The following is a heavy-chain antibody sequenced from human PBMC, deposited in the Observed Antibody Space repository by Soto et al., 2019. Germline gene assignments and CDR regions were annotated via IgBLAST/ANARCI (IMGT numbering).Heavy chain of an antibody. J-gene: IGHJ4*02. CDR1: GGSFSDYS. CDR3: ARHAYDSSGYWGGRFDY. V-gene: IGHV4-34*01. CDR2: INHSGST. D-gene: IGHD3-22*01. Sequence: SETLSLTCAVYGGSFSDYSWTWIRQPPGKGLEWIGEINHSGSTYYNPSLKSRVTISVDTSKNQFSLKLSSVTAADTAVYYCARHAYDSSGYWGGRFDYWGQGTLVTVSS.